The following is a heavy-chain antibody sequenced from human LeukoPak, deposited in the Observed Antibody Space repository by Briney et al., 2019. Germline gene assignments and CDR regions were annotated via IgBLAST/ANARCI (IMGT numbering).Heavy chain of an antibody. CDR2: SGDNT. CDR1: GFTFSSYA. D-gene: IGHD3-22*01. CDR3: AKSWRYYDTSNYYAFDI. J-gene: IGHJ3*02. V-gene: IGHV3-23*01. Sequence: GGSLRLSCVASGFTFSSYAMTWVRQAPGKGLEWVSSSGDNTRYADSVKGRFTMSRDNSKNTLDLEMNGLRAEDTAVYYCAKSWRYYDTSNYYAFDIWGQGTMVTVSS.